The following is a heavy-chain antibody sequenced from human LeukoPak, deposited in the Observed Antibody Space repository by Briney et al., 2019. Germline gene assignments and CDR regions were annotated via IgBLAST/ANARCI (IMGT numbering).Heavy chain of an antibody. CDR1: GGSISSSSYY. V-gene: IGHV4-39*07. D-gene: IGHD3-10*01. CDR3: ARDNGWGSGRIKNWFDP. J-gene: IGHJ5*02. Sequence: SETLSLTCTVSGGSISSSSYYWGWIRQPPGKGLEWIGSIYYSGSTYYNPSLKSRVTISVDTSKNQFSLKLSSVTAADTAVYYCARDNGWGSGRIKNWFDPWGQGTLVTVSS. CDR2: IYYSGST.